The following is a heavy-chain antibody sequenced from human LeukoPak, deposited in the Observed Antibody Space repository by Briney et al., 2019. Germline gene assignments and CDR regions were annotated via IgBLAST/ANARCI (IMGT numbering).Heavy chain of an antibody. D-gene: IGHD1-26*01. CDR3: AKSIPWERGAFDI. CDR1: GFTFRSYG. J-gene: IGHJ3*02. V-gene: IGHV3-30*02. CDR2: IRYDEIKK. Sequence: GGSLRLSCAASGFTFRSYGMHWVRQAPGKGLEWVAFIRYDEIKKYYADSVKGRFTISRDNSKNTVYLQMNSLRAEDTAVYYCAKSIPWERGAFDIWGQGTMVAVSS.